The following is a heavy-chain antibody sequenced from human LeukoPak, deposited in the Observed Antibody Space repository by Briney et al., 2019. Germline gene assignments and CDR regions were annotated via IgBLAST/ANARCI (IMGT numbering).Heavy chain of an antibody. D-gene: IGHD2-2*01. CDR2: IYSSGST. CDR3: ARDRCSSASCPSRWAFDI. V-gene: IGHV4-4*07. CDR1: GGSISSYY. J-gene: IGHJ3*02. Sequence: SETLSLTCTVSGGSISSYYWSWIRQPAGKGQEWIGRIYSSGSTNYNPSLKSRVTMSVDTSKNQFSLNLSSVTAADTAVYYCARDRCSSASCPSRWAFDIWGQGTMVTGSS.